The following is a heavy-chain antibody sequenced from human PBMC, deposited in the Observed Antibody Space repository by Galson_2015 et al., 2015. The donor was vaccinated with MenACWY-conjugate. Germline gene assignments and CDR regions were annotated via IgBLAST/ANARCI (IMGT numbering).Heavy chain of an antibody. V-gene: IGHV5-51*01. J-gene: IGHJ6*02. Sequence: QSGAEVKKPGESLKISCKGYGYSFSTYWIAWVRQLPGKGLEWMGLISPGDSNTRYSPAFHGQVTISADKSISTAYLQLHSLQASDTARYYCARHPPGGRGTDVWGQGTTVTVS. D-gene: IGHD1-26*01. CDR3: ARHPPGGRGTDV. CDR1: GYSFSTYW. CDR2: ISPGDSNT.